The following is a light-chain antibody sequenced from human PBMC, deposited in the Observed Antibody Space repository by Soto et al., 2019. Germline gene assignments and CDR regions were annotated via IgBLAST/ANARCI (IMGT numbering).Light chain of an antibody. CDR2: END. V-gene: IGLV1-51*02. CDR3: ETWDSSRSGYV. Sequence: QSVLTQPPSVSAAPGQKVTISCSGSTSNIGNNYVSWFQQLPGTAPKLLIYENDKRPSGIPDRFSGSTSGTSATLGITGLQTGDEADYYCETWDSSRSGYVFATGTKVTVL. CDR1: TSNIGNNY. J-gene: IGLJ1*01.